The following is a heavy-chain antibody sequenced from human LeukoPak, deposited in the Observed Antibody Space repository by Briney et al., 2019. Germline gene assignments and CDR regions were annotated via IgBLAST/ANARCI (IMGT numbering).Heavy chain of an antibody. CDR3: ARVYSSGWTNWFDP. CDR2: INPTGGST. D-gene: IGHD6-19*01. J-gene: IGHJ5*02. CDR1: GYTFTSYY. V-gene: IGHV1-46*01. Sequence: ASVKVSCKASGYTFTSYYMHWVRQAPGQGLEWMGLINPTGGSTGYAQKFQGRVTMTTDTSTSTAYMELRSLRSDDTAVYYCARVYSSGWTNWFDPWGQGTLVTVSS.